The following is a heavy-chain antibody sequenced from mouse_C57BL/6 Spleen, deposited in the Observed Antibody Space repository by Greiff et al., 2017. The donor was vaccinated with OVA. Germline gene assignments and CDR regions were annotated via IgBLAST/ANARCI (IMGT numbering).Heavy chain of an antibody. Sequence: QVQLKQPGTELVKPGASVKLSCKASGYTFTSYWMHWVKQRPGQGLEWIGNINPSNGGTNYNEKFKSKATLTVDKSSSTAYMQLSSLTSEDSAVYYCARGEVYYDYAYWYFDVWGTGTTVTVSS. J-gene: IGHJ1*03. D-gene: IGHD2-4*01. V-gene: IGHV1-53*01. CDR2: INPSNGGT. CDR1: GYTFTSYW. CDR3: ARGEVYYDYAYWYFDV.